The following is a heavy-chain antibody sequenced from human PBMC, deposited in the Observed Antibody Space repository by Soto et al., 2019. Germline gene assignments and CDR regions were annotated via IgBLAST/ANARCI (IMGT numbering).Heavy chain of an antibody. CDR3: ATYCSGGSCYVY. CDR1: GYTFTNYD. CDR2: MNPNSGNT. D-gene: IGHD2-15*01. Sequence: KKIWASVKVSCKASGYTFTNYDINWVRQATGQGPEWMGWMNPNSGNTGYAQKFQGRITMTRDTSIRTAYMELNSLTSDDTAVYYCATYCSGGSCYVYWGQGTPVTVSS. V-gene: IGHV1-8*01. J-gene: IGHJ4*02.